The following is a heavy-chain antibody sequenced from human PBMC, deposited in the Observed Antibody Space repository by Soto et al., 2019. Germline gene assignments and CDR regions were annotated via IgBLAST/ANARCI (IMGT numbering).Heavy chain of an antibody. CDR2: LGSAGDT. D-gene: IGHD2-21*02. V-gene: IGHV3-13*01. J-gene: IGHJ6*02. Sequence: GGSLRLSCAASGFMFSGYDMHWVRQATGKGLEWVSTLGSAGDTYYPGSVKGRFTISRANAKNSLYLQMNSLRAGDTAVYYCVRGDAGYFDYGMDVWGQGTTVTVAS. CDR1: GFMFSGYD. CDR3: VRGDAGYFDYGMDV.